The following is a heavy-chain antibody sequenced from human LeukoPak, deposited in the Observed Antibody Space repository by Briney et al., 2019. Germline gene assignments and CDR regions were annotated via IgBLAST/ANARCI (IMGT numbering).Heavy chain of an antibody. CDR1: GGSFSGYY. Sequence: SETLSLTCAVYGGSFSGYYWSWIRQPPGKGLEWIGEINHSGNTNYNPSLKSRVTISVDTSKNQFSLKLSSVTAADTAVYYCARHTMVRGVIITDYFDYWGQGTLVTVSS. V-gene: IGHV4-34*01. CDR3: ARHTMVRGVIITDYFDY. D-gene: IGHD3-10*01. CDR2: INHSGNT. J-gene: IGHJ4*02.